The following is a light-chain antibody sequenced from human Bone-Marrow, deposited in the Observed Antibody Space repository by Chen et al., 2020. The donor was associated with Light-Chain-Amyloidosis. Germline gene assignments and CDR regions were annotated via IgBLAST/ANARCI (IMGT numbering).Light chain of an antibody. CDR2: RDT. J-gene: IGLJ2*01. CDR1: DLTTTC. Sequence: SYELTQPPSVSVSPGQTARITCSGDDLTTTCAYLYQQKPGQAPVLVIHRDTERPSGISERFSGSSSGTTSTLTISGVKAEEEADYHCQSADSSGTYEVIFGGGTKLTVL. V-gene: IGLV3-25*02. CDR3: QSADSSGTYEVI.